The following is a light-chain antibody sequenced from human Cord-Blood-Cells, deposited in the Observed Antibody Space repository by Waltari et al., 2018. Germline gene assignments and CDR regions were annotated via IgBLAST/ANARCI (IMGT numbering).Light chain of an antibody. V-gene: IGKV3-15*01. CDR2: GAS. J-gene: IGKJ1*01. CDR1: QSVSSN. Sequence: EIVMTQSAATLSVSPGERATLSCRASQSVSSNLAWYQQKPGQDPRLLIYGASTRATGIPARFSGSGSGTEFTLTISSLQSEDFAVYYCQQYNNWPRTFGQGTKVEIK. CDR3: QQYNNWPRT.